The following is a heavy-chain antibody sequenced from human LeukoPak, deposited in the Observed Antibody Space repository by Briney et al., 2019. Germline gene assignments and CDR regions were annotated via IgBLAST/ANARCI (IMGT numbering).Heavy chain of an antibody. CDR3: ANSAGVVLVPAAITY. CDR2: IYYSGRT. CDR1: GGSFSGYY. J-gene: IGHJ4*02. Sequence: PSETLSLTCAVYGGSFSGYYWSWIRQHPGKGLEWIGSIYYSGRTYYNPSLKSRITISVDTSKNQFSLKVSSVTAADTAVYYCANSAGVVLVPAAITYWGQGTLVTVSS. D-gene: IGHD2-2*01. V-gene: IGHV4-31*11.